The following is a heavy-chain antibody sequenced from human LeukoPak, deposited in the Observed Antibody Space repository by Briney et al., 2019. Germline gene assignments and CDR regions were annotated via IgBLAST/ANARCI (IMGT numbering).Heavy chain of an antibody. CDR3: ASSTVPAAIPYFDY. D-gene: IGHD2-2*02. J-gene: IGHJ4*02. CDR2: IYYSGST. CDR1: VRSISSGDYY. V-gene: IGHV4-30-4*08. Sequence: SETLSLTCTVCVRSISSGDYYWSWIRQPPGKGLEWIGYIYYSGSTYYNPSLKSRVTISVDTSKNQFSLKLSSVTAADTAVYYCASSTVPAAIPYFDYWGQGTLVTVSS.